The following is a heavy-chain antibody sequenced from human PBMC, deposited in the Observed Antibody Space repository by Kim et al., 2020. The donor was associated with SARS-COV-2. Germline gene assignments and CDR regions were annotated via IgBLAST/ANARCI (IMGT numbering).Heavy chain of an antibody. CDR2: IYYSGIT. J-gene: IGHJ6*04. Sequence: TLSLTCTVSGGSISSGGYYWSWIRQHPGKGLEWIGYIYYSGITYYNPSLKSRVTISVDTSKNQFSLKLSSVTAADTAVYYCARAHRTIFGVVEYMDVWGEGTTVTVSS. CDR1: GGSISSGGYY. V-gene: IGHV4-31*03. CDR3: ARAHRTIFGVVEYMDV. D-gene: IGHD3-3*01.